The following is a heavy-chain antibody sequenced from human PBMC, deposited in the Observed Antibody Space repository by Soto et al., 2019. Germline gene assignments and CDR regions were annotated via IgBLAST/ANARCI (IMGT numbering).Heavy chain of an antibody. Sequence: GESLKISCKASGYKFTTFWLNWVRQTPGKGLEWLGRIDPTDSFTNYSPPFEGHVTISVYRSISTAYLQWNSLQPSDTAIYYCARPASGGSRDAFDVWGQGTTVTVSS. CDR2: IDPTDSFT. D-gene: IGHD2-15*01. V-gene: IGHV5-10-1*01. CDR1: GYKFTTFW. CDR3: ARPASGGSRDAFDV. J-gene: IGHJ3*01.